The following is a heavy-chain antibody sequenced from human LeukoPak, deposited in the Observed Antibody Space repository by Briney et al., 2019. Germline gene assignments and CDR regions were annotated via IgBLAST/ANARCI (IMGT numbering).Heavy chain of an antibody. J-gene: IGHJ4*02. CDR1: GGSISSSNW. Sequence: SETLSLTCAVSGGSISSSNWWSWVRQPPGKGLEWIGEIYHSGSTNYNPSLKSRVTISVDKSKNQFSLKLSSVTAADTAVYYCASSKVGATHFDYWGQGTLVTVSP. CDR2: IYHSGST. D-gene: IGHD1-26*01. CDR3: ASSKVGATHFDY. V-gene: IGHV4-4*02.